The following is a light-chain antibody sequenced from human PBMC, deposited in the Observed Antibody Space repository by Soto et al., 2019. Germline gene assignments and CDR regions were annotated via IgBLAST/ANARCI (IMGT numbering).Light chain of an antibody. CDR1: QSVSNF. CDR2: DAS. CDR3: QQRSNWPIT. V-gene: IGKV3-11*01. Sequence: EIVLTQSPATLSLSPGDTASLSCRASQSVSNFLGWYQQKPGQAPRLLIYDASNRAAGIPARFSGSGSGTDFTLTISNLEPEDFAVYYCQQRSNWPITFGQGTRLEIK. J-gene: IGKJ5*01.